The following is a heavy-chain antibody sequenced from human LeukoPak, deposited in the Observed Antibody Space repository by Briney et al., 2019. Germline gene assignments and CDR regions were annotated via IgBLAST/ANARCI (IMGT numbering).Heavy chain of an antibody. D-gene: IGHD2-2*01. CDR1: DGSISSSSYY. CDR2: IYYSGST. J-gene: IGHJ4*02. CDR3: ARVKVPAASGFDY. V-gene: IGHV4-39*07. Sequence: SETLSLTCTVSDGSISSSSYYWGWIRQPPGKGLEWIGSIYYSGSTYYNPSLKSRVTISVDTSKNQFSLKLSSVTAADTAVYYCARVKVPAASGFDYWGQGTLVTVSS.